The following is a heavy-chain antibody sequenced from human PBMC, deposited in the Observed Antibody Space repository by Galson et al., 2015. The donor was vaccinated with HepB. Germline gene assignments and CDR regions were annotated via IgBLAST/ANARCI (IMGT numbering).Heavy chain of an antibody. D-gene: IGHD5-24*01. CDR1: GGSISGYY. CDR2: IYYSVTT. CDR3: AREYEMDGYTSYFDY. Sequence: LSLTCTVSGGSISGYYWNWIRQPPGKGLEWIGFIYYSVTTNYNPSLKSRVTILVDTSKNQFSLKLSSVTAADTAVYYCAREYEMDGYTSYFDYWGQGTLVTVSS. V-gene: IGHV4-59*01. J-gene: IGHJ4*02.